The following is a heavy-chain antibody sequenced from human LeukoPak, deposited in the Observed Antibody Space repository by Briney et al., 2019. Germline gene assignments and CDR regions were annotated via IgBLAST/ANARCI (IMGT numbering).Heavy chain of an antibody. J-gene: IGHJ3*02. CDR3: ARGISGGFDI. Sequence: ASVKVSCKPSGYIFTAYLLHWVRQAPGQGLEWMGRIIPNSGATNYAQNFQGRVTMTRDTSISTAYMELSRLSPDDTAVYYCARGISGGFDIWGQGTKVTVSS. V-gene: IGHV1-2*06. D-gene: IGHD2-21*01. CDR2: IIPNSGAT. CDR1: GYIFTAYL.